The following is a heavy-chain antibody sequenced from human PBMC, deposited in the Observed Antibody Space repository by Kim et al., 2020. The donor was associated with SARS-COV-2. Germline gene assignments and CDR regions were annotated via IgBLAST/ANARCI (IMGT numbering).Heavy chain of an antibody. D-gene: IGHD3-22*01. Sequence: KGRFTISRDNSKNTLYLQMSSLRAEDTAVYYCVKADAMIVVVITPYDAFDIWGQGTMVTVSS. V-gene: IGHV3-64D*06. J-gene: IGHJ3*02. CDR3: VKADAMIVVVITPYDAFDI.